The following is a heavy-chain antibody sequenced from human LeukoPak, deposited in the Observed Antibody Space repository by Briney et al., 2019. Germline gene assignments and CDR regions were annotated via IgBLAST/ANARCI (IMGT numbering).Heavy chain of an antibody. CDR2: ISYDGSNK. CDR1: GFTFSSYA. V-gene: IGHV3-30-3*01. Sequence: PGGSLRLSCAASGFTFSSYAMHWVRQAPGKGLEWVAVISYDGSNKYYAGSVKGRFTISRDNSKNTLYLQMNSLRAEDTAVYYCATVSRRCSSTSCYMVYWGQGTLVTVSS. CDR3: ATVSRRCSSTSCYMVY. D-gene: IGHD2-2*02. J-gene: IGHJ4*02.